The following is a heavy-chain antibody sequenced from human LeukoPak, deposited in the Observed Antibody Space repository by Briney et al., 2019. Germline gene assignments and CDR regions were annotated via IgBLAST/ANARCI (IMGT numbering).Heavy chain of an antibody. Sequence: GGSLRLSCAASGFTFSSYEMNWVRQAPGKGLEWVSYISSSGSTIYYADSVKGRFTISRDNAKNSLYLQLNSLRPEDTGLYYCARDRGGWPDYWGQGTPVTVSS. CDR2: ISSSGSTI. D-gene: IGHD6-19*01. J-gene: IGHJ4*02. V-gene: IGHV3-48*03. CDR3: ARDRGGWPDY. CDR1: GFTFSSYE.